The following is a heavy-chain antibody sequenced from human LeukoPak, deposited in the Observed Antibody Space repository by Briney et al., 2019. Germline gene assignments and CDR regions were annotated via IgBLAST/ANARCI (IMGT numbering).Heavy chain of an antibody. J-gene: IGHJ3*02. D-gene: IGHD6-6*01. V-gene: IGHV1-69*04. CDR2: IIPILGIA. CDR3: ARAPLKAARPPLDAFDI. Sequence: SVKVSCKASGGTFSSYAISWVRQAPGQGLEWMGRIIPILGIANYAQKFQGRVTITADKSTSTAYMELSSLRSEDTAVYYCARAPLKAARPPLDAFDIWGQGTMVTVSS. CDR1: GGTFSSYA.